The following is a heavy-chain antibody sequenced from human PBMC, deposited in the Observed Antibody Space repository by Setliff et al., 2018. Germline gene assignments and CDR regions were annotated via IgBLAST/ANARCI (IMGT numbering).Heavy chain of an antibody. CDR2: IYYSGST. J-gene: IGHJ3*02. V-gene: IGHV4-39*07. D-gene: IGHD6-19*01. Sequence: SETLSLTCTVSGGSISSSTYYWGWIRQPPGKGLEWIGSIYYSGSTYYNPSLKSRVTISVDTSKNQFSLKLSSVTAADTAVYYCARDPLGEIAVAGHDAFDIWGQGTMVTVSS. CDR3: ARDPLGEIAVAGHDAFDI. CDR1: GGSISSSTYY.